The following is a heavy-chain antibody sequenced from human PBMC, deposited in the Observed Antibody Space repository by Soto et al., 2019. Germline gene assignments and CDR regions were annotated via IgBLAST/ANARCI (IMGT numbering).Heavy chain of an antibody. D-gene: IGHD6-19*01. V-gene: IGHV2-70*01. CDR2: IDRDDDK. J-gene: IGHJ6*02. Sequence: SGPTLVNPTQTLTLTCNVSGLSLSTTRTCVSWIRKPPGKALEWLALIDRDDDKDYSTSLKTRLTISRDTTKNLVFLTMTYMDPMDTATYFCARQIAVPGNPYHYYYGMDVWGQGT. CDR3: ARQIAVPGNPYHYYYGMDV. CDR1: GLSLSTTRTC.